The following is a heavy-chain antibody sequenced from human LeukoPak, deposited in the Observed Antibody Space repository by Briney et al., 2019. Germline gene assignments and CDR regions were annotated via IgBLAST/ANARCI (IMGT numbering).Heavy chain of an antibody. V-gene: IGHV4-4*07. J-gene: IGHJ4*02. Sequence: SETLSLTCTVSGGSISSYYWSWIRQPAGKGLEWIGRIYTSGSTNYNPSLKSRVTMSVDTSKNRFSLRLSSVTAADTAVYYCARDLWFGEPSYYFDYWGQGTLVTVSS. CDR2: IYTSGST. D-gene: IGHD3-10*01. CDR1: GGSISSYY. CDR3: ARDLWFGEPSYYFDY.